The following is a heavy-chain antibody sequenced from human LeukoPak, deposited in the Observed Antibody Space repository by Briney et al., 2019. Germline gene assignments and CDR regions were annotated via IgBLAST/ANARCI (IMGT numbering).Heavy chain of an antibody. CDR1: GGSISSSNW. D-gene: IGHD6-19*01. CDR2: IYHSGST. Sequence: SETLSLTCAVSGGSISSSNWWSWVRQPPGKGLEWIGEIYHSGSTNYNPSLKSRVTISVDKSKNQFSLKLSSVTAADTAVYYCAKSSGWYYDGTTSHAFDIWGQGTMVTVSS. CDR3: AKSSGWYYDGTTSHAFDI. V-gene: IGHV4-4*02. J-gene: IGHJ3*02.